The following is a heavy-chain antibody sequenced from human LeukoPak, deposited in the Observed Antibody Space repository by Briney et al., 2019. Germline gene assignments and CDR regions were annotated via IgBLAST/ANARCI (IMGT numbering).Heavy chain of an antibody. CDR2: INTNNGNT. V-gene: IGHV1-18*01. D-gene: IGHD5-24*01. J-gene: IGHJ6*03. CDR3: ARGSRATGSTYYYYYMDV. Sequence: ASVKVSCKAYGYMFSSYGINWVRQAPGQGLEWMGWINTNNGNTNYAQNLQGRVTMTTDTSTSTAYMELKSLRSDDTAVYYCARGSRATGSTYYYYYMDVWGKGTTVTVSS. CDR1: GYMFSSYG.